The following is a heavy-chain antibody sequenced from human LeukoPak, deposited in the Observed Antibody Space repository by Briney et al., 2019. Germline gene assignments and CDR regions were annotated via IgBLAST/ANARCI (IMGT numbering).Heavy chain of an antibody. J-gene: IGHJ4*02. D-gene: IGHD4-17*01. CDR3: AKSNTLEYGDYAPFDY. V-gene: IGHV3-43*01. Sequence: GGSLRLSCAASGFTFDDYTMHWVRQAPGKGLEWVSLISWDGGSTYYADSVKGRFTISRDNSKNSLYLQMNSLRTEDTALYYCAKSNTLEYGDYAPFDYWGQGTLVTVSS. CDR1: GFTFDDYT. CDR2: ISWDGGST.